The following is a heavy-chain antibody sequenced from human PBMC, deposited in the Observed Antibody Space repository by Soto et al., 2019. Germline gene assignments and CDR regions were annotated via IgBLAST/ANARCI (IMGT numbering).Heavy chain of an antibody. Sequence: PGESLKISCKVSGYSFTSYWIGWVRQMPGKGLEWMGIIYPGDSDTRYSPSFQGQVTISADKSISTAYLQWSSLKASDTAMYYCARRAAVAAEAIDYWGQGTLVTVSS. J-gene: IGHJ4*02. V-gene: IGHV5-51*01. CDR2: IYPGDSDT. CDR1: GYSFTSYW. CDR3: ARRAAVAAEAIDY. D-gene: IGHD6-19*01.